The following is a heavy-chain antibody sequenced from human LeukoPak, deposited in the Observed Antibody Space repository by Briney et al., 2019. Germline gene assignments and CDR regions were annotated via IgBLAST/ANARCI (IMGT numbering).Heavy chain of an antibody. CDR2: MNPNSGNT. CDR3: ARGYCTNGVCSGFDY. D-gene: IGHD2-8*01. V-gene: IGHV1-8*01. Sequence: ASVKVSCKASGYTFTSYDINWVRQATGQGLEWMGWMNPNSGNTGYAQKFQGRVTMTKNTSISTAYMELSSLRSEDTAVYYCARGYCTNGVCSGFDYWGQGTLVTVSS. CDR1: GYTFTSYD. J-gene: IGHJ4*02.